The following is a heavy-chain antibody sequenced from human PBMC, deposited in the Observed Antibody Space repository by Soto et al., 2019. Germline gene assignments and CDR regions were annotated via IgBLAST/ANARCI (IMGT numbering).Heavy chain of an antibody. CDR2: ISTYNGKT. D-gene: IGHD1-26*01. V-gene: IGHV1-18*01. J-gene: IGHJ3*01. CDR1: GYTFTSHG. CDR3: ARLLTEGATYREDAFDL. Sequence: QIQVIQSGPEVKKPGASVRVSCKSSGYTFTSHGFAWVRQAPGQGLEWMGWISTYNGKTDYAQKFQGRLTLTADTRTITGYMELSSLTSDDPAVYYCARLLTEGATYREDAFDLWGQGTKVTVSS.